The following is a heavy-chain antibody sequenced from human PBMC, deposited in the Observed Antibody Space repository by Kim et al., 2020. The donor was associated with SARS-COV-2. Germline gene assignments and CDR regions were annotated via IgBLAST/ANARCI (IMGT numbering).Heavy chain of an antibody. CDR2: IRSKAYGGTR. D-gene: IGHD2-21*02. V-gene: IGHV3-49*03. J-gene: IGHJ4*02. CDR1: GFTFGDYA. Sequence: GGSLRLSCTASGFTFGDYAMSWFRQAPGKGLEWVGFIRSKAYGGTREYAASVKGRFTISRDDSKSIAYLQMNSLKTEDTAVYYCSREDGGNSDYWGQGTLVTVSS. CDR3: SREDGGNSDY.